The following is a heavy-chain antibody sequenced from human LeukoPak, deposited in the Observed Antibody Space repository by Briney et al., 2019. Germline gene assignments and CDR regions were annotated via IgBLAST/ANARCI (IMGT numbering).Heavy chain of an antibody. CDR2: IKQDGSER. Sequence: GGSLRLSCAASGFTFTRYRMTWVRQAPGKGLEWVANIKQDGSERYYVDSVDGRSTISRDNAKNSLFLQMNSLRDDDTAVYYCARSESTMTTWSMDYWGQGALVMVSS. J-gene: IGHJ4*02. CDR3: ARSESTMTTWSMDY. V-gene: IGHV3-7*01. D-gene: IGHD4-17*01. CDR1: GFTFTRYR.